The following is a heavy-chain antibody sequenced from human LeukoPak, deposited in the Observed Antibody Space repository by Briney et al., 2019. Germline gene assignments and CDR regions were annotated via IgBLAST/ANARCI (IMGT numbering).Heavy chain of an antibody. CDR3: AKDASWYGEYFDY. CDR1: GFTFSSYG. V-gene: IGHV3-30*02. CDR2: IRYDGRNK. Sequence: GGSLRLSCAASGFTFSSYGMHWVRQAPGKGLEWVAFIRYDGRNKYYADSVKGRFTISRDNSKNTLYLQMNSLRAEDTAVYYCAKDASWYGEYFDYWGQGTLVTVSS. J-gene: IGHJ4*02. D-gene: IGHD6-13*01.